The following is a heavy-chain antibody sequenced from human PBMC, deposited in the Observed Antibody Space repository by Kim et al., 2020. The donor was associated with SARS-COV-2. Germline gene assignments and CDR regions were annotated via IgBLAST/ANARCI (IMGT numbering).Heavy chain of an antibody. D-gene: IGHD3-10*01. CDR3: ARDQYSGLWFGELTGWFDT. CDR1: GFTFSDYY. V-gene: IGHV3-11*01. J-gene: IGHJ5*02. Sequence: GGSLRLSCAASGFTFSDYYMSWIRQAPGKGLEWVSYISSSGSTIYYAAPVKGRFIISRDNAKNSLYLQMNILRAEDTAVYYCARDQYSGLWFGELTGWFDTWGEETLVTVST. CDR2: ISSSGSTI.